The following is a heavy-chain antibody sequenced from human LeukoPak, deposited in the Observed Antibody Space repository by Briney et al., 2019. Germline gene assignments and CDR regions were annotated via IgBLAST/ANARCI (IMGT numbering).Heavy chain of an antibody. CDR1: GGSISSYY. V-gene: IGHV4-59*01. CDR3: ARASGSGKLSAFDI. D-gene: IGHD3-10*01. Sequence: SETLSLTCTVSGGSISSYYWSWLRQPPGKGLEWIGYIYYSGSTNYNPSLKSRVTISVDTSKNQFSLKLSSVTAADTAVYYCARASGSGKLSAFDIWGQGTMVTVSS. J-gene: IGHJ3*02. CDR2: IYYSGST.